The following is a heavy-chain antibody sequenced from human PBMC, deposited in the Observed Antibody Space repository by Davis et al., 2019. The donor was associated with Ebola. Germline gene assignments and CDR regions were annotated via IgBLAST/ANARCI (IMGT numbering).Heavy chain of an antibody. V-gene: IGHV4-59*01. CDR1: GGSINNYY. D-gene: IGHD2-2*01. J-gene: IGHJ2*01. Sequence: SQTLSLTCTVSGGSINNYYWSWIRQSPGKGLESIGYIYYTGSTNYRPSLRGRLTMSVDTSSNQFSLKLKSVTASDTAIYYCARIVVVAIPAAMPADWYFDLWGRGTLVTVSA. CDR2: IYYTGST. CDR3: ARIVVVAIPAAMPADWYFDL.